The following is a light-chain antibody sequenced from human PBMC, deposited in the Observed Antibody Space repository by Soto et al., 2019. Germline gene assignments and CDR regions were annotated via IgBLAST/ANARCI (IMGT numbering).Light chain of an antibody. CDR2: EVS. CDR3: NSRGGSRPYYV. J-gene: IGLJ1*01. CDR1: SSDIGAYNS. Sequence: QAVVTQPASVSGSPGQSITISCTGTSSDIGAYNSVSWYQQYPGRAPKLMIYEVSNRPSGVSARFSASKSGNTASLTISGLQAEDEADYYCNSRGGSRPYYVFGTGTQLTVL. V-gene: IGLV2-14*01.